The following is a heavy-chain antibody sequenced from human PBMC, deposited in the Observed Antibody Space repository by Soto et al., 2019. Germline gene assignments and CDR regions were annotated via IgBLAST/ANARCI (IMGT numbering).Heavy chain of an antibody. J-gene: IGHJ6*02. D-gene: IGHD3-9*01. CDR1: GFTVSSNY. CDR3: ARGILTGSHYYYGMDV. V-gene: IGHV3-53*01. Sequence: GGSLRLSCAASGFTVSSNYISWVRQAPGKGLEWVSVIYSGGSTYYADSVKGRFTISRDNSKNTLYLQMNSLRAEDTAVYYCARGILTGSHYYYGMDVWGQGTTVTVSS. CDR2: IYSGGST.